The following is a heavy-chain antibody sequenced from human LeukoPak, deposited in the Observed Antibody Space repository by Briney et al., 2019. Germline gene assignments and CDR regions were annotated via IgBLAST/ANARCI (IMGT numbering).Heavy chain of an antibody. J-gene: IGHJ4*02. CDR3: ARDDFDYGGNSQTDY. D-gene: IGHD4-23*01. Sequence: PGGSLRLSCAASGFTVSSNYMSWVRQAPGKGLVWVSRINSDGSSTSYADSVKGRFTISRDNAKNTLYLQMNSLRAEDTAVYYCARDDFDYGGNSQTDYWGQGTLVTVSS. CDR2: INSDGSST. V-gene: IGHV3-74*01. CDR1: GFTVSSNY.